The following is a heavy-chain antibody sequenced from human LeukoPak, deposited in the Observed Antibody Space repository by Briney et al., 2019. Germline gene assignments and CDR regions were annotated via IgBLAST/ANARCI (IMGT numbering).Heavy chain of an antibody. CDR3: ARLPTHGYSSSWYDY. J-gene: IGHJ4*02. D-gene: IGHD6-13*01. V-gene: IGHV4-4*09. CDR2: IYTSGST. Sequence: SETLSLTCTDSGGSISSYYWSWIRQPPGKGLEWIGYIYTSGSTNYNPSLKSRVTISVDTSKNQFSLKLSSVTAADTAVYYCARLPTHGYSSSWYDYWGQGTLVTVSS. CDR1: GGSISSYY.